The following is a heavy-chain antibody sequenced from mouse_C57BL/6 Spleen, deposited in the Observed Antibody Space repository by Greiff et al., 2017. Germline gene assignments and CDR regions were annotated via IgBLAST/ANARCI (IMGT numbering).Heavy chain of an antibody. Sequence: QVQLQQSGAELVRPGTSVKVSCKASGYAFTDYLIEWVKQRPGQGLEWIGVINPGSGGTNYNEKFKGKATLTADKSSSTAYMQLSSLTSEDSAVYFCARGGSRDYWGQGTTLTVS. CDR1: GYAFTDYL. D-gene: IGHD1-1*01. J-gene: IGHJ2*01. V-gene: IGHV1-54*01. CDR3: ARGGSRDY. CDR2: INPGSGGT.